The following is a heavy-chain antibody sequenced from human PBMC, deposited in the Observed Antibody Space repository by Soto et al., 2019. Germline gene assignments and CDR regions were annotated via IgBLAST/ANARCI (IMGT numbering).Heavy chain of an antibody. Sequence: SVKVSCKASGGTFNYYPITWVRQAPGEGLEWMGGSIPIFGTANYAQKFQGRVTISVDESTSTAYMELSSLRSEDTAVYYCARGRGYSGDDHYYYFDMDVWGQGTTVTVSS. CDR2: SIPIFGTA. J-gene: IGHJ6*02. CDR3: ARGRGYSGDDHYYYFDMDV. V-gene: IGHV1-69*13. D-gene: IGHD5-12*01. CDR1: GGTFNYYP.